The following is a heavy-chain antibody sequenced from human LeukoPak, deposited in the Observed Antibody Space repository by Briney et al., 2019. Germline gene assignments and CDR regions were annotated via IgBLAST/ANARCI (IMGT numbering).Heavy chain of an antibody. J-gene: IGHJ3*02. CDR1: GYTFTGYY. V-gene: IGHV1-2*02. CDR3: ARGGKRYDFWSGERGAFDI. CDR2: INPNSGGT. D-gene: IGHD3-3*01. Sequence: ASVKVSCKASGYTFTGYYMHWVRQAPGQGLEWMGWINPNSGGTNYAQKLQGRVTMTTDTSTSTAYMELRSLRSDDTAVYYCARGGKRYDFWSGERGAFDIWGQGTMVTVSS.